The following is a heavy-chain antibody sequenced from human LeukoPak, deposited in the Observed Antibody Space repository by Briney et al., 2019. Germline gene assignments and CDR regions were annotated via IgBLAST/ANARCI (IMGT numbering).Heavy chain of an antibody. CDR2: IYYSGST. CDR3: AGGNRGLRAFDY. Sequence: SETLSLTCTVSGYSISSGDYCWSWIRQPPGKGLEWIGYIYYSGSTYYNPSLKSRVTISVDTSKNQFSLKLSSVTAADTAVYYCAGGNRGLRAFDYWGQGTLVTVSS. V-gene: IGHV4-30-4*01. D-gene: IGHD5-12*01. J-gene: IGHJ4*02. CDR1: GYSISSGDYC.